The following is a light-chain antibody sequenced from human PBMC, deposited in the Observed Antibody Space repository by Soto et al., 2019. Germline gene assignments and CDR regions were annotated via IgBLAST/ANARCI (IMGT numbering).Light chain of an antibody. J-gene: IGKJ2*01. CDR3: QQSYSTPLT. CDR2: TAS. CDR1: QSISTY. Sequence: DIQMTQSPSSLSASVGDRVTITCRASQSISTYLNWYQQKPGKAPKLLIYTASSLRTGVPSRFSGSESGTDFTLTISSLQPEDFATYYCQQSYSTPLTFGQGTKLEIK. V-gene: IGKV1-39*01.